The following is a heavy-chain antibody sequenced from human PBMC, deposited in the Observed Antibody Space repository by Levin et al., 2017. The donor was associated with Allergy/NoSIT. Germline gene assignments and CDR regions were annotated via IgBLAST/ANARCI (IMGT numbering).Heavy chain of an antibody. CDR2: ISSSSSYT. CDR3: ASGGGSGSYYHLDY. CDR1: GFTFSDYY. D-gene: IGHD3-10*01. V-gene: IGHV3-11*03. J-gene: IGHJ4*02. Sequence: PGGSLRLSCAASGFTFSDYYMSWIRQAPGKGLEWVSYISSSSSYTNYADSVKGRFTISRDNAKNSLYLQMNSLRAEDTAVYYCASGGGSGSYYHLDYWGQGTLVTVSS.